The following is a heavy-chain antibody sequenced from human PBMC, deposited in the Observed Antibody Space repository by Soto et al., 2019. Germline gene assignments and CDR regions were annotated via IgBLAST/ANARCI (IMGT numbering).Heavy chain of an antibody. CDR1: GDTLTDLS. J-gene: IGHJ6*02. CDR2: FDPGEAKS. CDR3: ATVHRQAGTWSYVYVMVV. V-gene: IGHV1-24*01. D-gene: IGHD2-8*01. Sequence: QVQLVQSGAEVKKPGASVKVSCKLSGDTLTDLSIHWVRQAPGKGLEWMGGFDPGEAKSVYPPKFQGRVTITEDTPADTAYMELRSLRFEDTPVYYSATVHRQAGTWSYVYVMVVWGQGTTVTVSS.